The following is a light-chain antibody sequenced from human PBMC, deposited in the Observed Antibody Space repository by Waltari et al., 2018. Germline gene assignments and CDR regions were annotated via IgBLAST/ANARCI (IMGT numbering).Light chain of an antibody. J-gene: IGLJ2*01. CDR1: RSDVGGYKY. CDR2: EVN. V-gene: IGLV2-14*01. CDR3: SSYTSSSTLV. Sequence: QSALTQPASVSGSPGQSITISCTGTRSDVGGYKYVSWYQHHPGKAPKLLIYEVNNRPSGVSSRFSGSKSGNMASLTISGLQPEDEADYYCSSYTSSSTLVFGGGTKLTVL.